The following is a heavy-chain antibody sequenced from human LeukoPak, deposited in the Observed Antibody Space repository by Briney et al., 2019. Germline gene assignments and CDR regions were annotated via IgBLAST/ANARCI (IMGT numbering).Heavy chain of an antibody. Sequence: GGSLRLSCAVSGFTFSNNAMNWVRQAPGKGLERVSRISDRGGSTYYADSVKGRFTISRDNSKNTLYLQMDSLRAEDTAVYYCAKEKYNWNDGRAEGFDSWGQGTLVTVSS. V-gene: IGHV3-23*01. CDR2: ISDRGGST. CDR1: GFTFSNNA. J-gene: IGHJ4*02. CDR3: AKEKYNWNDGRAEGFDS. D-gene: IGHD1-1*01.